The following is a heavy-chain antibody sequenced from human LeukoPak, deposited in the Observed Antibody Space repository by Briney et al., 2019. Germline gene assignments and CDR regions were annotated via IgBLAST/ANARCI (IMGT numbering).Heavy chain of an antibody. CDR2: ISGSGGST. Sequence: PGGSLRLSCAASGFTFSSYAMSWVRQAPGKGLEWVSAISGSGGSTYYADSVKGRFTISRDNSKNTLYLQMNSLRAEDTAVYYCAKDYTIRLWPGGMDYWGQGTLVTVSS. D-gene: IGHD5-18*01. J-gene: IGHJ4*02. CDR3: AKDYTIRLWPGGMDY. V-gene: IGHV3-23*01. CDR1: GFTFSSYA.